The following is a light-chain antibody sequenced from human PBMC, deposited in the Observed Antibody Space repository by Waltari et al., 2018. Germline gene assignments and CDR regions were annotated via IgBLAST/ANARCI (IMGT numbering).Light chain of an antibody. Sequence: EIVMTQSPATLSVSPGESATLSCRASVSVSSNLAWYQQKPGQAPRPLLYSGSTRATGIPARFSGSGSGREFTLTISSLQSEDFAVYYCQQYNTWPPYTFGQGTKLEIK. V-gene: IGKV3-15*01. CDR3: QQYNTWPPYT. J-gene: IGKJ2*01. CDR1: VSVSSN. CDR2: SGS.